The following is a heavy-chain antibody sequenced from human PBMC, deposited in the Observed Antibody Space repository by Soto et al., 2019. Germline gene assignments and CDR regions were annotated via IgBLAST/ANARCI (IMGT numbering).Heavy chain of an antibody. J-gene: IGHJ4*02. CDR1: GYTFSDYY. Sequence: ASVKVSCKASGYTFSDYYIHWVRQAPGQGLEWMGWINPNSGGTKYAPKFQGGVTMTRDTSITTAYMELSRLRSGDTAVYYCAREPATAKPEGVDFWGQGTLVTAPQ. CDR2: INPNSGGT. CDR3: AREPATAKPEGVDF. V-gene: IGHV1-2*02. D-gene: IGHD1-1*01.